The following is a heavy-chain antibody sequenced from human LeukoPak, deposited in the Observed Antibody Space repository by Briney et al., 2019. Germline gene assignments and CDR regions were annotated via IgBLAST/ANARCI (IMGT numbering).Heavy chain of an antibody. D-gene: IGHD1-26*01. V-gene: IGHV1-58*02. J-gene: IGHJ3*02. CDR2: IVVGSGNT. CDR3: AARDGSGSPTTDVFDI. CDR1: GFTFTSSA. Sequence: PGTSVKVSCKASGFTFTSSAMQWVRQARGQRLEWIGWIVVGSGNTNYAQKFQERVTITRDMSTSTAYMELSSLRSEDTAVYYCAARDGSGSPTTDVFDIWGQGTMVTVSS.